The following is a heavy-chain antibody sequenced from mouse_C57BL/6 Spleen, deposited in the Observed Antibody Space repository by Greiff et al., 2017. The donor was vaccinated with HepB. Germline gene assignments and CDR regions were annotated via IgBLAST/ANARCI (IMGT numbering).Heavy chain of an antibody. J-gene: IGHJ4*01. CDR1: GYAFSSSW. CDR2: IYPGDGDT. Sequence: QVQLQQSGPELVKPGASVKISCKASGYAFSSSWMNWVKQRPGKGLEWIGRIYPGDGDTNYNGKFKGKATLTADKSSSTAYKQLSSLTSEDSAVYFCARESTTVVATRGSYAMDYWGQGTSVTVSS. V-gene: IGHV1-82*01. CDR3: ARESTTVVATRGSYAMDY. D-gene: IGHD1-1*01.